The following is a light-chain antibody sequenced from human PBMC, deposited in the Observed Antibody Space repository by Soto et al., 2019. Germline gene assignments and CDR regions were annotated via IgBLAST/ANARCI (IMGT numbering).Light chain of an antibody. CDR2: EVN. CDR3: CSFAGSSTYV. J-gene: IGLJ1*01. Sequence: QSALTQPASVYGSPGQSITISCTGTSSDVGGYNLVSWYQHHPGKAPNVIIYEVNKRASGVSNRFSGSKSGTAASLTISGLQAEDDAHYYCCSFAGSSTYVFGTGTKLTVL. CDR1: SSDVGGYNL. V-gene: IGLV2-23*02.